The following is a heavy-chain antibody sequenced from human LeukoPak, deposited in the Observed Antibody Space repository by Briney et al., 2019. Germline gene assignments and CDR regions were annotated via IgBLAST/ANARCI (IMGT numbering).Heavy chain of an antibody. CDR1: GGSISSYY. Sequence: SETLSLTCTVSGGSISSYYWSWIRQPAGKGLEYIGRINTGGTTNYNPSLRSRVTISIDTSKNQFSLKMDSVTAADTAMYYCARGYRSYDQWGQGTLVTVSS. CDR2: INTGGTT. J-gene: IGHJ4*02. D-gene: IGHD5-18*01. V-gene: IGHV4-4*07. CDR3: ARGYRSYDQ.